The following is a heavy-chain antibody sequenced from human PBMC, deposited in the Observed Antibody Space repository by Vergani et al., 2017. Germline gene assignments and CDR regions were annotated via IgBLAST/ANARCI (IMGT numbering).Heavy chain of an antibody. CDR1: GFTFNTYT. D-gene: IGHD4-23*01. CDR2: ISGGSNFI. J-gene: IGHJ6*02. Sequence: EVQLVESGGALVKPGGSLRLSCAASGFTFNTYTMNWVRQAPGKGLEWVSSISGGSNFIYYADTVKGRFTISRENAKKSLHLQMNSLRAEDTAVYYCAREVTSQYYYYSMNVWGQGTTVTVSS. CDR3: AREVTSQYYYYSMNV. V-gene: IGHV3-21*01.